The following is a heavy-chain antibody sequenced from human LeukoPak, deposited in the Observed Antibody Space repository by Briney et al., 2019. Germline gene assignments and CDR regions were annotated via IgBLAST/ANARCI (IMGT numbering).Heavy chain of an antibody. CDR2: ISGSGGST. D-gene: IGHD2-2*01. Sequence: GGSLRLSCAASGFTFSSYAMSWVRQAPGKGLEWVSAISGSGGSTYYADSVKGRFTISRDNSKNTLYLQMNSLRAEGTAVYYCAKAGGVPAALYYYYMDVWGKGTTVTVSS. V-gene: IGHV3-23*01. J-gene: IGHJ6*03. CDR3: AKAGGVPAALYYYYMDV. CDR1: GFTFSSYA.